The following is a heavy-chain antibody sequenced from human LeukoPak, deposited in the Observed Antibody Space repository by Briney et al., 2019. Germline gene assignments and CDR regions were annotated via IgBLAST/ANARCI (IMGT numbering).Heavy chain of an antibody. CDR2: INPNSGGT. Sequence: ASVKVSCKASGYTFTSYGISWVRQAPGQGLEWMGWINPNSGGTNYAQMFQGRVTMTRDTSISTAYMELSRLRSDDTAVYYCARQDIVVLPVGIMDGAFDIWGQGTMVTVSS. D-gene: IGHD2-2*02. J-gene: IGHJ3*02. V-gene: IGHV1-2*02. CDR3: ARQDIVVLPVGIMDGAFDI. CDR1: GYTFTSYG.